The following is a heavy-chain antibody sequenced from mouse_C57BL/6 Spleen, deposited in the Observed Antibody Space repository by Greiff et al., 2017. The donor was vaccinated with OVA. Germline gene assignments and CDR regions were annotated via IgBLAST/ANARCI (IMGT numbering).Heavy chain of an antibody. V-gene: IGHV1-81*01. CDR2: IYPRSGNT. CDR3: ARAGGATGYYFDY. CDR1: GYTFTSYG. J-gene: IGHJ2*01. Sequence: VQLQESGAELARPGASVKLSCKASGYTFTSYGISWVKQRTGQGLEWIGEIYPRSGNTYYNEKFKGKATLTADKSSSTAYMELRSLTSEDSAVYFCARAGGATGYYFDYWGQGTTLTVSS. D-gene: IGHD4-1*02.